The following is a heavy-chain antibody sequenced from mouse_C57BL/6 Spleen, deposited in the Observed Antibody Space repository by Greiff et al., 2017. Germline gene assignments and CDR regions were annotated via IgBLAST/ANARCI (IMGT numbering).Heavy chain of an antibody. J-gene: IGHJ4*01. Sequence: DVKLVESGGGLVKPGGSLKLSCAASGFTFSDYGMHWVRQAPEKGLEWVAYISSGSSTIYYADTVKGRFTISRDNAKNTLFLQMTSLRSEDTAMYYCARPYSNYGYYAMDYWGQGTSVTVSS. V-gene: IGHV5-17*01. CDR2: ISSGSSTI. CDR1: GFTFSDYG. CDR3: ARPYSNYGYYAMDY. D-gene: IGHD2-5*01.